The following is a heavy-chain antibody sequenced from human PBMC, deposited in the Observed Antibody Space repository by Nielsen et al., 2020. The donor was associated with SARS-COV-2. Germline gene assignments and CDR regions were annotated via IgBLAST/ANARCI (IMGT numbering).Heavy chain of an antibody. V-gene: IGHV7-4-1*02. Sequence: ASVKVSCKASGYSFSSISINWVRQAPGQGLEWMGWISTRTGNPTYAQGFIGRFVLSLDTSVSTAYLEITSLRGEDTAVYYCATEPAVAGQGRLDYWGQGSLVTVST. CDR2: ISTRTGNP. CDR3: ATEPAVAGQGRLDY. D-gene: IGHD6-19*01. J-gene: IGHJ4*02. CDR1: GYSFSSIS.